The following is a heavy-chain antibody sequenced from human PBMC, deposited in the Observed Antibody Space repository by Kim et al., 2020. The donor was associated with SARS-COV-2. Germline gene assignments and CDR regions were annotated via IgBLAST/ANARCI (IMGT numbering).Heavy chain of an antibody. D-gene: IGHD6-19*01. Sequence: GGSLRLSCAASGFTFSSYGMHWVRQAPGKGLEWVAVIWYDGSNKYYADSVKGRFTISRDNSKNTLYLQMNSLRAEDTAVYYCAKEHLASGWQKYYYYYYGMDVWGQGTTVTVSS. V-gene: IGHV3-33*06. CDR1: GFTFSSYG. CDR3: AKEHLASGWQKYYYYYYGMDV. CDR2: IWYDGSNK. J-gene: IGHJ6*02.